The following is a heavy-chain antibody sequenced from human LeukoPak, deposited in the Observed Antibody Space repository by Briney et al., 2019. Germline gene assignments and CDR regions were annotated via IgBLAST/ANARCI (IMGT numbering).Heavy chain of an antibody. CDR1: GYTFTAYY. Sequence: ASVKVSCKASGYTFTAYYMHWVRQAPGQGLEWMGWINPNSGGTNYAQKFQGRVTMTRDTSISTAYMELSRLRSDDTAVYYCARELMVRGVSLFDYWGQGTLVTVSS. D-gene: IGHD3-10*01. CDR3: ARELMVRGVSLFDY. V-gene: IGHV1-2*02. CDR2: INPNSGGT. J-gene: IGHJ4*02.